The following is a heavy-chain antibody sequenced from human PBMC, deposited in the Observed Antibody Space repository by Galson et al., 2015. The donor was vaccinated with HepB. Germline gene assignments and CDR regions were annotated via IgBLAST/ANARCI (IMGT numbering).Heavy chain of an antibody. CDR3: AKDSGGPCGGDCYEYLQH. J-gene: IGHJ1*01. V-gene: IGHV3-30*18. CDR2: ISYDGSNK. CDR1: GFTFSSYG. D-gene: IGHD2-21*02. Sequence: SLRLSCAASGFTFSSYGMHWVRQAPGKGLEWVAVISYDGSNKYYADSVKGRFTISRDNSKNTLYLQMNSLRAEDTAVYYCAKDSGGPCGGDCYEYLQHWGKGTLVTVSS.